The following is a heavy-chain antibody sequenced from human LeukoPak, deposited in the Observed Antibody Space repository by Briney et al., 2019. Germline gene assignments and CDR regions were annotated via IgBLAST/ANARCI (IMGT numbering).Heavy chain of an antibody. CDR1: GFTFSSYG. CDR3: AKDHGDYPNYFDY. V-gene: IGHV3-30*02. D-gene: IGHD4-17*01. J-gene: IGHJ4*02. CDR2: IRYDGSNK. Sequence: GGSLRLSCAASGFTFSSYGMHWVRQAPGKGLEWVAFIRYDGSNKYYADSVKGRFTISRDNSKNTLYLQMNSLRAEDTAVYYCAKDHGDYPNYFDYWGQGTLVTVSS.